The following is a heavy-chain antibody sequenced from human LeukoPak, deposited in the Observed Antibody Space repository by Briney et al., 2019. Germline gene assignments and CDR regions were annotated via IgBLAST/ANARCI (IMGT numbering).Heavy chain of an antibody. CDR3: ARDGFRRDGYNSGHDY. CDR1: GYTFTGYY. CDR2: INPNSGGT. D-gene: IGHD5-24*01. Sequence: ASVTVSCKASGYTFTGYYMHWVRQAPGQGLEWMGWINPNSGGTNYAQKFQGRVTMTRDRAISTAYMELTRLRSDDTAVYYCARDGFRRDGYNSGHDYWGQGTLVTVSS. V-gene: IGHV1-2*02. J-gene: IGHJ4*02.